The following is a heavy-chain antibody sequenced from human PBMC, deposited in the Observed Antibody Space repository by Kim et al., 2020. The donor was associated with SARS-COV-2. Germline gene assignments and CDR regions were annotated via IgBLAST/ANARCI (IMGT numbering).Heavy chain of an antibody. CDR3: ARIPNGANYPKWFDP. D-gene: IGHD4-4*01. CDR1: GFTLGGYT. CDR2: ISGSGVST. Sequence: GGSLRLSCAASGFTLGGYTMNWVRQAPGKGLEWVSAISGSGVSTYYADSVKGRFTLSRDISKNTLYLQVNSLRVEDTAVYYCARIPNGANYPKWFDPWGEETLVTVPS. V-gene: IGHV3-23*01. J-gene: IGHJ5*02.